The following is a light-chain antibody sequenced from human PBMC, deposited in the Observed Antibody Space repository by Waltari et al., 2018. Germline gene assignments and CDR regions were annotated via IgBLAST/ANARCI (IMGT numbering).Light chain of an antibody. V-gene: IGLV2-23*02. Sequence: QSALTQPASVSGSPGPSITISCTGTSSDVGGYNYVSWYQQHPGKAPKLMFYDVSKRPSGVSNRFSGSKSGNTASLTISVLQAEDEADYYCCSYAGSSTVFGGGTKLTVL. J-gene: IGLJ2*01. CDR3: CSYAGSSTV. CDR1: SSDVGGYNY. CDR2: DVS.